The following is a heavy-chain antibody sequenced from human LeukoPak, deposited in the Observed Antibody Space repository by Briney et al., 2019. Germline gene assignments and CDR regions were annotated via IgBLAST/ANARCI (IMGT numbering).Heavy chain of an antibody. CDR3: ARGDSSGYPDY. Sequence: ASVKVSCKASGYTFTSYDINWVRQATGQGLEWMGWMNPNRGNTGCAQKFQGRVTITRNTSISTAYMELSSLRSEDTAVYYCARGDSSGYPDYWGQGTLVTVSS. J-gene: IGHJ4*02. CDR2: MNPNRGNT. D-gene: IGHD3-22*01. CDR1: GYTFTSYD. V-gene: IGHV1-8*03.